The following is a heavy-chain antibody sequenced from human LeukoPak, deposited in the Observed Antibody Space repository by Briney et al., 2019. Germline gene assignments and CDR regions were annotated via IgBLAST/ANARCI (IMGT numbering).Heavy chain of an antibody. D-gene: IGHD5-24*01. CDR3: ARDRGRWLQTFDY. V-gene: IGHV3-30-3*01. CDR2: ISYDGSNK. Sequence: AGGSLRLSCAASGFTFSSYAMHWVRQAPGKGLEWVAVISYDGSNKYYADSVKGRFTISRDNSKNTLYLQMNSLRAEDTAVYYCARDRGRWLQTFDYWGQGTLVTVSS. CDR1: GFTFSSYA. J-gene: IGHJ4*02.